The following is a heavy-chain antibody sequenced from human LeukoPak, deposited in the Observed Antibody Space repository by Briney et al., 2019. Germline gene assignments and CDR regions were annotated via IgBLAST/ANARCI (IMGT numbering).Heavy chain of an antibody. J-gene: IGHJ6*02. CDR3: ARHLYYGSGTYYHYYYGMDV. CDR1: GYSFSNYW. Sequence: KFGESLKISCKGSGYSFSNYWIGWVRQMPGKGLEWMGTIYPGDSDTRYSPSFQGQVTISADKSITTAYLQWSSLKASDTAMYYCARHLYYGSGTYYHYYYGMDVWGQGTTVTVSS. V-gene: IGHV5-51*01. CDR2: IYPGDSDT. D-gene: IGHD3-10*01.